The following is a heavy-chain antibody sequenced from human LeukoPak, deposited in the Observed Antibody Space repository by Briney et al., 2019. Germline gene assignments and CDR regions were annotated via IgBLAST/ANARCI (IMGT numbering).Heavy chain of an antibody. D-gene: IGHD4-23*01. CDR1: GVSISSYY. J-gene: IGHJ6*02. V-gene: IGHV4-4*07. Sequence: SETLSLTCTVSGVSISSYYWSWIRQPAGKGLEWTGRFYTSGSTNYNPSLKSRVTMSVDTSKNQFSLKLKSVTAADTAVYYCARDRTVVGTYYYYGMDVWGQGTTVTVSS. CDR2: FYTSGST. CDR3: ARDRTVVGTYYYYGMDV.